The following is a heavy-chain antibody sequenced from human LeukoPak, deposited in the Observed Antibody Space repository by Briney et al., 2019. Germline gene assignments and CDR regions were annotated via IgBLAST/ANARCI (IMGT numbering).Heavy chain of an antibody. J-gene: IGHJ6*02. D-gene: IGHD2-2*01. CDR3: ARYCSSTSGTYYYYGMDV. CDR1: GASISSGGYY. CDR2: IYYSGST. V-gene: IGHV4-31*03. Sequence: SETLSLTCTVSGASISSGGYYWSWIRQHPGKGLEWIGYIYYSGSTYYNPSLKSRVTISVDTSKNQFSLKLSSVTAADTAVYYCARYCSSTSGTYYYYGMDVWGQGTTVTVSS.